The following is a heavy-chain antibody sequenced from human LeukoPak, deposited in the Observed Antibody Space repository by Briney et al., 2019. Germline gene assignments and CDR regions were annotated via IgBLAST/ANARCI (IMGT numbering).Heavy chain of an antibody. D-gene: IGHD3-22*01. V-gene: IGHV3-23*01. CDR3: AKDYYYDSSGYYYGDAFDI. J-gene: IGHJ3*02. Sequence: GGSLRLSCAASGFTFSSYAMSWVRQAPGKGLEWVSAISGSGGSTYYADSVKGRFTISRDNSKNTLYLQMNSLRAGDTAVYYCAKDYYYDSSGYYYGDAFDIWGQGTMVTVPS. CDR2: ISGSGGST. CDR1: GFTFSSYA.